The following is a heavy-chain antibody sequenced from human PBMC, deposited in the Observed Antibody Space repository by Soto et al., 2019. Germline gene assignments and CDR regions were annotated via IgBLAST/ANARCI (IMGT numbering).Heavy chain of an antibody. CDR1: GGTFSSYT. CDR3: ARDCGSTSCFDMDV. J-gene: IGHJ6*02. Sequence: QVRLVQSGAEVKKPGSSVKVSCEASGGTFSSYTFSWVRQAPGHGLEWMGGIIPMFRTGNYAQKFQGRVTMPPDESTNTVYMELSSLRADDTAVYYCARDCGSTSCFDMDVGGQGTTVTVSS. V-gene: IGHV1-69*01. D-gene: IGHD2-2*01. CDR2: IIPMFRTG.